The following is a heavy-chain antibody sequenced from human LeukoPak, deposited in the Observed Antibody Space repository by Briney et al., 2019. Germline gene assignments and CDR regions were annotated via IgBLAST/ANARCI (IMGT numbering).Heavy chain of an antibody. V-gene: IGHV3-48*01. CDR1: GFTFSSYS. CDR2: ISYSSSTI. D-gene: IGHD4-17*01. J-gene: IGHJ4*02. Sequence: HSGGSLRLSCAASGFTFSSYSMNWARQAPGKGLEWVSYISYSSSTIYYADSVKGRFTISRDNGKNSLYLQMNSLRAEDTAVYYCARDRLHYGEYEKTFDYWGQGTLVTVSS. CDR3: ARDRLHYGEYEKTFDY.